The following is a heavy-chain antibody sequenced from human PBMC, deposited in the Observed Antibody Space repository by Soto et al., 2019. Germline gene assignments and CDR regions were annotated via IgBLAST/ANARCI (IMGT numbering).Heavy chain of an antibody. CDR1: GYTLTELS. Sequence: ASVKVSCKVSGYTLTELSIHWVRQAPGEGLEWMGIINPSGGSTSYAQKFQGRVTMTRDTSTSTVYMELSSLGSEDTAVYYCARAFVDGIAVNYFDYWGQGTLVTVSS. D-gene: IGHD6-19*01. J-gene: IGHJ4*02. V-gene: IGHV1-46*01. CDR3: ARAFVDGIAVNYFDY. CDR2: INPSGGST.